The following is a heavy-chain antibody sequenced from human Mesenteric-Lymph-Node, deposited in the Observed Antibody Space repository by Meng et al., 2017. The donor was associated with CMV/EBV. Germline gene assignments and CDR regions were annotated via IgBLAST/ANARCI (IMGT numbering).Heavy chain of an antibody. V-gene: IGHV1-2*06. D-gene: IGHD2-2*01. CDR3: ARGRYCSSTSCYSGDY. CDR1: GYTFTGYY. Sequence: GYTFTGYYMNWGRQAPGQGLEWMGRIHPNSGGTNYAQKFQGRVTMTRDTSISTAYMELSRLSSDDTAVYYCARGRYCSSTSCYSGDYWGQGTLVTVSS. CDR2: IHPNSGGT. J-gene: IGHJ4*02.